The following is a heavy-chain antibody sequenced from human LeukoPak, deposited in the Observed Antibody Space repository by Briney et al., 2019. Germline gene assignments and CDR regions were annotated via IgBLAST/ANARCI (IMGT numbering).Heavy chain of an antibody. Sequence: GASVKVSCKASGYTFTGYYMHWVRQAPGQGLEWMGLINPTGDSTGYAQKFQGRVTMTRDMSTGTDFMELSSLRSEDTAVYYCARDNSVGDNAWWFDPWGQGTLVTVSS. CDR1: GYTFTGYY. V-gene: IGHV1-46*01. D-gene: IGHD1-26*01. J-gene: IGHJ5*02. CDR3: ARDNSVGDNAWWFDP. CDR2: INPTGDST.